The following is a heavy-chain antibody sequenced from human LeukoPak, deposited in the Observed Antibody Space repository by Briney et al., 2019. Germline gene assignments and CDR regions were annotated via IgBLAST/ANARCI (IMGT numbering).Heavy chain of an antibody. CDR3: AKDWGDYGDYHDAFDI. Sequence: GGSLRLSCAASGFTVSSNYMSWVRQAPGKGLEWVSVIYSGGSTYYADSVKGRFTISRDNSKNTLYLQMNSLRAEDTAVYYCAKDWGDYGDYHDAFDIWGQGTMVTVSS. J-gene: IGHJ3*02. CDR2: IYSGGST. D-gene: IGHD4-17*01. V-gene: IGHV3-53*01. CDR1: GFTVSSNY.